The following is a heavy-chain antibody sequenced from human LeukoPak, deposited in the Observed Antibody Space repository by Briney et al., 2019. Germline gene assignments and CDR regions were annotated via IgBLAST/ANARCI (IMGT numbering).Heavy chain of an antibody. Sequence: SETLSLTCTVSGYSISSGYYWGWIRQPPGKGLEWIGSIYHSGRTFYNPSLKSRVTISVDTSKNQFSLKMTSVTAADTAVYYCARRYLPATRFDYWGQGTLVTVSS. CDR2: IYHSGRT. CDR1: GYSISSGYY. J-gene: IGHJ4*02. V-gene: IGHV4-38-2*02. CDR3: ARRYLPATRFDY. D-gene: IGHD5-24*01.